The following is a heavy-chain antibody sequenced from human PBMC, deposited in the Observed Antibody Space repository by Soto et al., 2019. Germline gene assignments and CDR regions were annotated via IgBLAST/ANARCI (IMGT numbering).Heavy chain of an antibody. CDR1: GFTFSSYS. J-gene: IGHJ5*02. D-gene: IGHD2-2*01. Sequence: GGSLRLSCAASGFTFSSYSMNWVRQAPGKGLEWVSSISSSSYIYYADSVKGRFTISRDNAKNSLYLQMNSLRAEDTAVYYCARNRIVPAAILVSHFDPWGQGTLVTVSS. CDR2: ISSSSYI. V-gene: IGHV3-21*01. CDR3: ARNRIVPAAILVSHFDP.